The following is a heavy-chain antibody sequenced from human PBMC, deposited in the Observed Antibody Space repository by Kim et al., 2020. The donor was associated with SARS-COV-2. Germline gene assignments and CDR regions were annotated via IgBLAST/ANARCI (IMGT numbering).Heavy chain of an antibody. CDR3: ARFEMAGTMEWKGDYFDY. D-gene: IGHD6-19*01. Sequence: SETLSLTCAVYGGSFSGYYWSWIRQPPGKGLEWIGEINHSGSTNYNPSLKSRVTISVDTSKNQFSLKLSSVTAADTAVYYCARFEMAGTMEWKGDYFDYWGQGTLVTVSS. CDR1: GGSFSGYY. CDR2: INHSGST. V-gene: IGHV4-34*01. J-gene: IGHJ4*02.